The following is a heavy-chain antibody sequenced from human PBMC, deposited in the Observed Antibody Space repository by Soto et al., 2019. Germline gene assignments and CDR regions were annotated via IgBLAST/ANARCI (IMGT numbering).Heavy chain of an antibody. CDR2: INHSGST. CDR1: GGSFSGYY. Sequence: SETLSLTCAVYGGSFSGYYWSWIRQPPGKGLEWIGEINHSGSTNYNPSLKSRVTISVDTSKNQFSLKLSSVTAADTAVYYCARGVRYCSGGSCYSALDYFDYWGQGTLVTVSS. D-gene: IGHD2-15*01. J-gene: IGHJ4*02. CDR3: ARGVRYCSGGSCYSALDYFDY. V-gene: IGHV4-34*01.